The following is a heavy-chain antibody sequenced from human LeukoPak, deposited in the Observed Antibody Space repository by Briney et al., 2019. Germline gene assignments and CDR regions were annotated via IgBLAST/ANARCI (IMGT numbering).Heavy chain of an antibody. CDR3: AKESYSSSWYLGY. D-gene: IGHD6-13*01. CDR1: GFTVSSNY. J-gene: IGHJ4*02. CDR2: IYSGGST. V-gene: IGHV3-66*01. Sequence: SGGSLRLSCAASGFTVSSNYMSWVRQAPGKGLEWVSVIYSGGSTYYADSVKGRFTISRDNSKNTLYLQMNSLRAEDTAVYYCAKESYSSSWYLGYWGQGTLVTVSS.